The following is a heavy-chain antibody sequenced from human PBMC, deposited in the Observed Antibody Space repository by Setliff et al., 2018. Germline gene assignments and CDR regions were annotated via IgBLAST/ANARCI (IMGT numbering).Heavy chain of an antibody. CDR1: GGSISSSSYY. J-gene: IGHJ3*02. V-gene: IGHV4-39*07. D-gene: IGHD2-21*02. CDR2: IYYSGST. Sequence: SETLSLTCTVSGGSISSSSYYWGWIRQPPGKGLEWIGSIYYSGSTYYNPSLKSRVTISVDTSKNQFSLKLSSVTAADTAVYYCARTPRGGNSAFDIWGQGTMVTV. CDR3: ARTPRGGNSAFDI.